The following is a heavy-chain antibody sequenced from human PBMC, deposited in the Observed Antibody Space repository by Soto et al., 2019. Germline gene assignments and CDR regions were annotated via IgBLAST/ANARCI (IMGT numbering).Heavy chain of an antibody. Sequence: EVQLVESGGGLVQPGRSLRLSCAASGFTFDDYAMHWVRQAPGKGPEWVSGISWISGSIGYADSVKGRFTISRDNAKNSLYLQMNSLRAEDTALYYCAKDNSAVTAFFDYWGQGTLVTVSS. CDR1: GFTFDDYA. CDR3: AKDNSAVTAFFDY. V-gene: IGHV3-9*01. CDR2: ISWISGSI. J-gene: IGHJ4*02. D-gene: IGHD2-21*02.